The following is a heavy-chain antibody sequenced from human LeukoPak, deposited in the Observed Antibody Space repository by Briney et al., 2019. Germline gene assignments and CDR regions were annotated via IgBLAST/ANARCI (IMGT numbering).Heavy chain of an antibody. CDR3: ARGGSRYFDWLLDRRNYFDY. Sequence: ASVKVSCKASGYTFTSYGISWVRQAPGQGLEWMGRISAYNGNTNYAQKLQGRVTMTTDTSTSTAYMELRSLRSDDTAVYYCARGGSRYFDWLLDRRNYFDYWGQGTLVTVSS. J-gene: IGHJ4*02. CDR2: ISAYNGNT. D-gene: IGHD3-9*01. CDR1: GYTFTSYG. V-gene: IGHV1-18*01.